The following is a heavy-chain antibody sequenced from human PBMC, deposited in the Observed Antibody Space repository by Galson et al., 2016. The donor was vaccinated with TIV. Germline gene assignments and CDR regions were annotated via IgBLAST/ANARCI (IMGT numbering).Heavy chain of an antibody. CDR1: GGTFNIYA. CDR3: ARPSSSCRGSSYYYYMDV. V-gene: IGHV1-69*13. D-gene: IGHD6-19*01. CDR2: ILPIFGAA. J-gene: IGHJ6*03. Sequence: SVKVSCKASGGTFNIYAISWVRQAPGQGLEWMGGILPIFGAATYAQKFQGRVTITADESTNTAYMELSSLKSDDTAMYYCARPSSSCRGSSYYYYMDVWGKGTTVTVSS.